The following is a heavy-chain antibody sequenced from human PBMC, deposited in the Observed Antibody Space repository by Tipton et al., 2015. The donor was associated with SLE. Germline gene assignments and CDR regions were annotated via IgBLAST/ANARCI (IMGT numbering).Heavy chain of an antibody. D-gene: IGHD2-15*01. Sequence: TLSLTCTVSGGSISSYYWSWIRQSAGKGVEWIGHIYGSGSTDYNPSLKSRLTMSVDTSKNQFSLNLNSVNAADTAVYYCAGPSGVGAHAKYLQHWGQGTQVTVSS. V-gene: IGHV4-4*07. CDR3: AGPSGVGAHAKYLQH. CDR2: IYGSGST. J-gene: IGHJ1*01. CDR1: GGSISSYY.